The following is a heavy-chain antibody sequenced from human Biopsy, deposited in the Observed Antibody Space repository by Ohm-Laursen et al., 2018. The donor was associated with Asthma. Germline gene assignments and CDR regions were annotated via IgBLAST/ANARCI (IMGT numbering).Heavy chain of an antibody. V-gene: IGHV1-69*01. CDR3: ARGYSGSERIVYYYSGMEV. Sequence: SAVKVSCKASGGSFSNYAISWVRQAPRQGLGWMGGLIPVLGTADYAQMFEGRVTITADESTSTAYMELSSLRSEDTAVYYCARGYSGSERIVYYYSGMEVWGPGTTVTVSS. CDR2: LIPVLGTA. J-gene: IGHJ6*02. CDR1: GGSFSNYA. D-gene: IGHD5-12*01.